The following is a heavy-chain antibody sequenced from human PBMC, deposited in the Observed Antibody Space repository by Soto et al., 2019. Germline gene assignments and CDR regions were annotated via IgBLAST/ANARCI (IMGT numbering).Heavy chain of an antibody. J-gene: IGHJ4*02. D-gene: IGHD3-22*01. CDR1: GYTFTSYG. CDR2: ISAYNGNT. CDR3: ARDRPYYDSSGYYLKFDY. Sequence: QVQLVQSGAEVKKPGASVKVSCKASGYTFTSYGISWVRQAPGQGLEGMGWISAYNGNTNYAQKLQGRVTMTTDTSTSTAYMELRSLRSDDTAVYYCARDRPYYDSSGYYLKFDYWGQGTLVTVSS. V-gene: IGHV1-18*04.